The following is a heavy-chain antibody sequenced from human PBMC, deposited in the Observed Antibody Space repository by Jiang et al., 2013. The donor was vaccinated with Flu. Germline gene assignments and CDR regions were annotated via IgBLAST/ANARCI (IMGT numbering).Heavy chain of an antibody. J-gene: IGHJ6*02. V-gene: IGHV4-34*01. D-gene: IGHD2-2*01. CDR3: ARARDIVVVPAPYYYYGMDV. Sequence: LLKPSETLSLTCAVYGGSFSGYYWSWIRQPPGKGLEWIGEINHSGSTNYNPSLKSRVTISVDTSKNQFSLKLSSVTAADTAVYYCARARDIVVVPAPYYYYGMDVWGQGTTVTVSS. CDR2: INHSGST. CDR1: GGSFSGYY.